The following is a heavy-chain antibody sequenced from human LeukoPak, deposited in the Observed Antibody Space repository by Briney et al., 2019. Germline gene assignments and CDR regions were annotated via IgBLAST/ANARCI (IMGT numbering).Heavy chain of an antibody. Sequence: AASVKVSCKASGYTFTGYYMHWVRQAPGQGLEWMGWINPNSGGTNYAQKFQGRVTMTRDTSISTAYMELSRLRSDDTAVYYCARAVAGIAAAGMNAFDIWGQGTMVTVSS. V-gene: IGHV1-2*02. CDR2: INPNSGGT. D-gene: IGHD6-13*01. CDR1: GYTFTGYY. J-gene: IGHJ3*02. CDR3: ARAVAGIAAAGMNAFDI.